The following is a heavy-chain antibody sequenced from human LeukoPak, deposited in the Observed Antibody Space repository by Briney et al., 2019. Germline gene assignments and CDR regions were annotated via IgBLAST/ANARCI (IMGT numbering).Heavy chain of an antibody. CDR3: VRGSSGSYDPGY. V-gene: IGHV3-48*02. J-gene: IGHJ4*02. Sequence: GGSLRLSCAASGFTFSSYSMNWVRQAPGKGLEWVSYISSSSRTIYYADSMKGRFTISGDNAKNSLYLQMDGLRDEDTAVYYCVRGSSGSYDPGYWGQGTLVTVSS. D-gene: IGHD1-26*01. CDR1: GFTFSSYS. CDR2: ISSSSRTI.